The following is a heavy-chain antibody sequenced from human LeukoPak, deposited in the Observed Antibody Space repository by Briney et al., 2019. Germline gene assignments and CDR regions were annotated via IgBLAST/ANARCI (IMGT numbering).Heavy chain of an antibody. CDR2: ISGSGGST. V-gene: IGHV3-23*01. D-gene: IGHD3-22*01. CDR3: AKDRGNYYDSSEVFDY. J-gene: IGHJ4*02. CDR1: GFTFSSYA. Sequence: GGSLRLSCAASGFTFSSYAMHWVRQAPGKGLEWVSAISGSGGSTYYADSVKGRFTISRDNSKNTLYLQMNSLRAEDTAVYYCAKDRGNYYDSSEVFDYWGQGTLVTVSS.